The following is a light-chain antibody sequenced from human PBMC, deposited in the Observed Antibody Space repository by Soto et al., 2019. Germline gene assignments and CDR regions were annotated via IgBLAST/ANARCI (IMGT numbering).Light chain of an antibody. CDR3: LQYYSYSPMYT. V-gene: IGKV1-5*03. J-gene: IGKJ2*01. CDR2: KAS. CDR1: QNINSW. Sequence: DIQMTQSPSTLSASVGDRVTITCRASQNINSWLAWYQQKPGKAPKLLIYKASSLGSGVPSRFSGSGSGTEFTLTISSLQPDDFATYYCLQYYSYSPMYTFGQGTKLEIK.